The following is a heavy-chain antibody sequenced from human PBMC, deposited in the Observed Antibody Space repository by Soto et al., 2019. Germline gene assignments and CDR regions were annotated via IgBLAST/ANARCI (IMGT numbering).Heavy chain of an antibody. CDR1: GGSISSYY. CDR3: ARYICSSDTCYYFDY. D-gene: IGHD2-2*01. Sequence: LSLTCTVSGGSISSYYWSWIRQTPGKGLEWIGYIYYSGSTNYNPSLKSRVSFSVDTSKNQFSLKLSSVTAADTAVYYCARYICSSDTCYYFDYWGQGTLVTVSS. CDR2: IYYSGST. V-gene: IGHV4-59*01. J-gene: IGHJ4*02.